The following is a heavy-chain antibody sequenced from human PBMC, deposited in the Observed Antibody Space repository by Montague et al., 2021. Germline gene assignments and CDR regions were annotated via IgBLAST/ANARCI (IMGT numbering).Heavy chain of an antibody. J-gene: IGHJ4*02. CDR1: GFTFSSDA. V-gene: IGHV3-30-3*01. Sequence: SLRLSCAASGFTFSSDAMHWVRQAPGKGLEWLTVISYHGSDKYYADSVKGRFTISRDNYKNTLFLQMDSLRAEDTAVYYCARSRYYYDTSDYLDSWGQGTLVTVSS. CDR3: ARSRYYYDTSDYLDS. D-gene: IGHD3-22*01. CDR2: ISYHGSDK.